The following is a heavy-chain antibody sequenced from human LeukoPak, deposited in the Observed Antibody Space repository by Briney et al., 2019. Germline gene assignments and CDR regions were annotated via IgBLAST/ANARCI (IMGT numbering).Heavy chain of an antibody. Sequence: GGSLRLSCAASGFTFSSYEMNWVRQAPGKGLEGVSYISSSGSTIYYADSVKGRFTISRDHAKNSMSLQMNSLRAEDTAVYYCARDYYYDSSGVFDYWGQGTLVTVSS. J-gene: IGHJ4*02. CDR3: ARDYYYDSSGVFDY. D-gene: IGHD3-22*01. CDR1: GFTFSSYE. V-gene: IGHV3-48*03. CDR2: ISSSGSTI.